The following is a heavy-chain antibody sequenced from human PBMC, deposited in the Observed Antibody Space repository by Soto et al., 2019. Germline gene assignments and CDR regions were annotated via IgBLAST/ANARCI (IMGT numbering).Heavy chain of an antibody. D-gene: IGHD3-16*02. CDR2: IFHSGST. J-gene: IGHJ6*02. V-gene: IGHV4-30-2*01. CDR3: ARVLGDYVWGSYHYYGMDV. CDR1: GGSISSGGYS. Sequence: TLSLTCAVSGGSISSGGYSWSWIRHPPGEGLEWVGYIFHSGSTYYNPSLKSRVTISVDRSKNQFSLKLSSVTAADTAVYYCARVLGDYVWGSYHYYGMDVWGQGTTVTVSS.